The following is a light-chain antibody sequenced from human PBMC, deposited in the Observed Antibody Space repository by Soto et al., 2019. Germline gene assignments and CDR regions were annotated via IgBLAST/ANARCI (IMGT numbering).Light chain of an antibody. V-gene: IGKV3-15*01. J-gene: IGKJ1*01. CDR3: QQYYNWLGT. Sequence: EIVMTQSPATLSVSPGERATLSCRASQSISSNLAWYQQKPGQAPRLLIYATSTRATGIPARFSGSGSGTEFTLTISSLQSEGFAVYYCQQYYNWLGTFGQGTKVDIK. CDR1: QSISSN. CDR2: ATS.